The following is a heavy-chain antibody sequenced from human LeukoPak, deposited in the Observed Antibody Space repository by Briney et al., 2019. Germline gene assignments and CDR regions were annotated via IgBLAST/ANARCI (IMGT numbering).Heavy chain of an antibody. CDR2: ISSSGSTK. CDR1: GFTFSDYY. D-gene: IGHD5-18*01. CDR3: AREGVLIQLPSD. J-gene: IGHJ4*02. V-gene: IGHV3-11*04. Sequence: PGGSLRLSCAASGFTFSDYYMSWIGQAPGKGLEWVSYISSSGSTKYYADSVKGRFTISRDNAKKSLYLQMNSLRAEDTAVYYCAREGVLIQLPSDWGQGTLVTVSS.